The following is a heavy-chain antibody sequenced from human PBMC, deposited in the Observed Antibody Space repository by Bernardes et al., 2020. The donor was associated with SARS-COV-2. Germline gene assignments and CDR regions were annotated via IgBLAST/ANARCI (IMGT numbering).Heavy chain of an antibody. D-gene: IGHD3-3*01. CDR3: ARGASFGFLGAYSFGRGGPFDH. Sequence: SETLSLTCAVYGGSFSSHYWAWIRQPPGRGLEWVGEINHSGSSTYNPSLKSRVTLSVDTSKMQFSLKLTSVNAADMAVYYCARGASFGFLGAYSFGRGGPFDHWGQGVLVTVAS. J-gene: IGHJ4*02. CDR2: INHSGSS. CDR1: GGSFSSHY. V-gene: IGHV4-34*01.